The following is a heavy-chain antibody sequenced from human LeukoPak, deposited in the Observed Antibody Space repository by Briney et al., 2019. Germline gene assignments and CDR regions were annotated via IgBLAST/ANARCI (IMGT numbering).Heavy chain of an antibody. CDR1: GGCISSYY. Sequence: PSETLSLTCTVSGGCISSYYWSWIRQPAGKGLERIGRIYTSGSTNYNPSLKSRVTMSVDTSKNQFSLKLISVTAADTAVYYCARGVYDFWSGYGYYYYMDVWGKGTTVTVSS. CDR3: ARGVYDFWSGYGYYYYMDV. J-gene: IGHJ6*03. V-gene: IGHV4-4*07. CDR2: IYTSGST. D-gene: IGHD3-3*01.